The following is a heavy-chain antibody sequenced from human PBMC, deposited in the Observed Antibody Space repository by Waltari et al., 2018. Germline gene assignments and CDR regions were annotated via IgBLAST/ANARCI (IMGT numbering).Heavy chain of an antibody. Sequence: EVQLVESGGGLIQPGGSLRLSCAASGFTVSSNYMSWVRQAPGKGLEWVSVIYSGGSTYYADSVKGRFTISRDNSKNTLYLQMNSLRAEDTAVYYCARYYGSGSYYDWGYYFDYWGQGTLVTVSS. CDR2: IYSGGST. V-gene: IGHV3-53*01. J-gene: IGHJ4*02. CDR1: GFTVSSNY. D-gene: IGHD3-10*01. CDR3: ARYYGSGSYYDWGYYFDY.